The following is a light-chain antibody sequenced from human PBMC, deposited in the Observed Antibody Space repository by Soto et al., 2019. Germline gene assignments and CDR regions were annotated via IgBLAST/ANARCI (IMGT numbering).Light chain of an antibody. J-gene: IGKJ1*01. CDR2: AAS. CDR1: QSVSRN. V-gene: IGKV3-15*01. CDR3: QQRSNRWT. Sequence: EIVMTQSPATLSVSPGERATLSCRASQSVSRNLAWYQQKPGQAPRLLIYAASTRATGIPARFSGSGSGTEFSLTISSLQSEDFAVYYCQQRSNRWTFGQGTKVDIK.